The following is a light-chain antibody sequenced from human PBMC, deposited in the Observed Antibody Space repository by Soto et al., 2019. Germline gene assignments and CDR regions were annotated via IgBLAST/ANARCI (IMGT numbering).Light chain of an antibody. CDR2: GTS. Sequence: EVVLTQSPGTLSLSRGERATLSCRASERIYSAYLGWYQQKPGQAPRLLIYGTSSRATGIPDRFSGSGSGTDFTLTISSLEPEDFAVYYCHQRSNWPPFTFGGGTKVDIK. CDR1: ERIYSAY. V-gene: IGKV3D-20*02. J-gene: IGKJ4*01. CDR3: HQRSNWPPFT.